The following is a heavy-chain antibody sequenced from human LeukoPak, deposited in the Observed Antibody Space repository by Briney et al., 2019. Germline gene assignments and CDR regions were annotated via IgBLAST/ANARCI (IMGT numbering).Heavy chain of an antibody. CDR2: ISSGGSTI. V-gene: IGHV3-11*04. CDR1: GFIFSDHY. D-gene: IGHD4-11*01. CDR3: ASLMTTATYYYYYYMDV. Sequence: GGSLRLSCAASGFIFSDHYMSWIRQAPGKGLEWVAYISSGGSTIYYADSVEGRFTISRDNARNSLYLQMNSLRAEDTAVYYCASLMTTATYYYYYYMDVWGKGTTVTVSS. J-gene: IGHJ6*03.